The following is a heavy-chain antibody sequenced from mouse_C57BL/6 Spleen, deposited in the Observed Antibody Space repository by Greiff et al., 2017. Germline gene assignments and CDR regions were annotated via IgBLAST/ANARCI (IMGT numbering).Heavy chain of an antibody. V-gene: IGHV1-82*01. J-gene: IGHJ3*01. D-gene: IGHD1-3*01. CDR3: AGQEIRSWFAY. CDR2: LYPGDGDT. Sequence: VQLQQSGPELVKPGASVKISCKASGYAFSSSWMKWVKQRPGKGLEWIGRLYPGDGDTNYNGKFQGKATLTADKSASTAYMQLSSLTTKESAVYFGAGQEIRSWFAYGGQGTLVTVSA. CDR1: GYAFSSSW.